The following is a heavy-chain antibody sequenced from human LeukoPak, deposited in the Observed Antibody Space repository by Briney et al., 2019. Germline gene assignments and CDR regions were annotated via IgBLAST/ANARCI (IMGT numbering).Heavy chain of an antibody. CDR3: ARGRDGYNWIDY. V-gene: IGHV3-33*01. Sequence: GGSLRLSCAASGFTFSSCGMHWVRQAPGKGLEWVAVIWYDGTNKYYADSVKGRFTISRDNSKNTLYLQMNSLRAEDTAVYYCARGRDGYNWIDYWGQGTLVTVPS. D-gene: IGHD5-24*01. J-gene: IGHJ4*02. CDR1: GFTFSSCG. CDR2: IWYDGTNK.